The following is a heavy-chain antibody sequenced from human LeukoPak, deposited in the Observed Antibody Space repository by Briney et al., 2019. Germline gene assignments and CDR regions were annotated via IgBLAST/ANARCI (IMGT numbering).Heavy chain of an antibody. D-gene: IGHD3-10*02. CDR3: AELGITMIGGV. CDR1: GFTFSNAW. Sequence: GGSLRLSCAASGFTFSNAWMSWVRQAPGKGLVWVSRINSDGSSTSYADSVKGRFTISRDNAKNSLYLQMNSLRAEDTAVYYCAELGITMIGGVWGKGTTVTISS. J-gene: IGHJ6*04. CDR2: INSDGSST. V-gene: IGHV3-74*01.